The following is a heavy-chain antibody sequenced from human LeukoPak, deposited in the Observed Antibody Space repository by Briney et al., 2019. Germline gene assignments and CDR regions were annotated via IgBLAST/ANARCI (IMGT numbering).Heavy chain of an antibody. D-gene: IGHD6-19*01. J-gene: IGHJ5*02. CDR3: ARAGYSSGWYSPWWFDP. CDR1: GGSISSYY. V-gene: IGHV4-59*01. Sequence: SETLSLTCTVSGGSISSYYWSWIRQPPAKGLEWIGYIYYSGSTNYNPSLKSRVTISVDTSKNQFSLKLSSVTAADTAVYYCARAGYSSGWYSPWWFDPWGQGTLVTVSS. CDR2: IYYSGST.